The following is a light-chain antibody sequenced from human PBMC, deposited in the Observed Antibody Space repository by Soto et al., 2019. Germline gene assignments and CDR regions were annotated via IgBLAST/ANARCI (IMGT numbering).Light chain of an antibody. CDR3: SSYAGSSTLVV. CDR2: DVS. V-gene: IGLV2-14*03. Sequence: QSALTQPASVSGSPGQSITISCTGTSSDVGGYNYVSWYQQHPGKAPKLMIYDVSDRPSGVSNRFSGSKSGNTASLTISRLQAEDEADYYCSSYAGSSTLVVFGGGTKLTVL. J-gene: IGLJ2*01. CDR1: SSDVGGYNY.